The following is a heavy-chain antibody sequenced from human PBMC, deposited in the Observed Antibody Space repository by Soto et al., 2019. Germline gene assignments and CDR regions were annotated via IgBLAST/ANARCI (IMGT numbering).Heavy chain of an antibody. J-gene: IGHJ4*02. D-gene: IGHD4-17*01. CDR1: EFSLIASGVG. Sequence: ITLKESGPTLVKPTQTLTLTCNLSEFSLIASGVGVGGFGQPPGKALEWLALLYWCDDKRYRPSPKSRLSVTRDTSKNEVVLTMGNMEAVDTGTYFCAYRPQVTVTTYDLAPWAQGPRVTAS. CDR2: LYWCDDK. CDR3: AYRPQVTVTTYDLAP. V-gene: IGHV2-5*01.